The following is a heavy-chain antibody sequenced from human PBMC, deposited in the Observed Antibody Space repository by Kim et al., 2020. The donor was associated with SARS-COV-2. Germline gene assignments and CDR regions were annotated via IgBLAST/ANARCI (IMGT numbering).Heavy chain of an antibody. CDR1: GGSISSYY. J-gene: IGHJ5*01. V-gene: IGHV4-59*01. CDR2: IYYSGST. CDR3: ARAKAYRITMVRGVISWF. Sequence: SETLSLTCTVSGGSISSYYWSWIRQPPGKGLEWIGYIYYSGSTNYNPSLKSRVTISVDTSKNQFSLKLSSVTAADTAVYYCARAKAYRITMVRGVISWF. D-gene: IGHD3-10*01.